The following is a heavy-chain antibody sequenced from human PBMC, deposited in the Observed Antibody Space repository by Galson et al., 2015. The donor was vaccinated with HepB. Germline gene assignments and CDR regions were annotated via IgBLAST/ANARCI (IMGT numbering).Heavy chain of an antibody. CDR3: VKGERGVDY. CDR2: IVSSGAST. J-gene: IGHJ3*01. D-gene: IGHD4-11*01. Sequence: SLRLSCAASGFTFSDYAMNWVRQAPGKGLEWVSAIVSSGASTFYADSVRGRFTISRDNSKNTLYLQVNSLRAEDAATYYCVKGERGVDYWGQGTMVTVSS. V-gene: IGHV3-23*01. CDR1: GFTFSDYA.